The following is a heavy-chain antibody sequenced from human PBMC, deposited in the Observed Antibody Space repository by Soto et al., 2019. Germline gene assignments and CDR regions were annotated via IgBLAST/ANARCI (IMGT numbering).Heavy chain of an antibody. V-gene: IGHV1-69*12. CDR3: ARPRAHYYAMDV. CDR1: GGTSSNFT. CDR2: TIPLFDKT. J-gene: IGHJ6*02. Sequence: QVQLVQSGAEVKKPGSSVKVSCKASGGTSSNFTINWVRQAPGQGLEWMGGTIPLFDKTHYAQKFQGRVTITADESTNTAHMELSSLRSDDTAVYYCARPRAHYYAMDVWGHGTTVTVSS.